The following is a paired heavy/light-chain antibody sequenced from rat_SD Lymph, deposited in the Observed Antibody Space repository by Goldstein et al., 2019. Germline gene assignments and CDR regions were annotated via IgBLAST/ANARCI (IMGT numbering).Heavy chain of an antibody. CDR3: TRSTGITPDY. J-gene: IGHJ2*01. CDR2: MWSGGST. D-gene: IGHD1-4*01. CDR1: GFSLTDYS. V-gene: IGHV2S63*01. Sequence: EVQLKESGPGLVQPSQTLSLTCTVSGFSLTDYSVHWVRQPPGKGLEWMGVMWSGGSTAYNSALKSRLSISRDTSKSQVFLKMNSLQTEDTAIYYCTRSTGITPDYWGQGVMVTVSS.
Light chain of an antibody. CDR2: KVS. J-gene: IGKJ5*01. Sequence: DVVMTQTPVSMSVSLGGQVSISCRSSQSLVHNNGNTYLSWYIQKPSQSPQLLIYKVSNRFSGISDRFSGSGSGTDFTLKISRVEPDDLGVYYCGQGTQYPLTFGSGTKLEIK. V-gene: IGKV1S21*01. CDR3: GQGTQYPLT. CDR1: QSLVHNNGNTY.